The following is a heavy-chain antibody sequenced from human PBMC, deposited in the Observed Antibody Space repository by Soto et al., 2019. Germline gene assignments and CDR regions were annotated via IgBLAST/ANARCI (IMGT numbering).Heavy chain of an antibody. D-gene: IGHD2-2*01. V-gene: IGHV3-23*01. Sequence: GGSLRLSCVASGFTFSYYTMSWVRQAPGKGLEWVSGISNSGDTIYYADSVKGRFTISRDNFKNTLYLQMNSLRADDTAVYYCADLVPAPTHYDCYDMDVWGQGTTVTVSS. CDR2: ISNSGDTI. J-gene: IGHJ6*02. CDR1: GFTFSYYT. CDR3: ADLVPAPTHYDCYDMDV.